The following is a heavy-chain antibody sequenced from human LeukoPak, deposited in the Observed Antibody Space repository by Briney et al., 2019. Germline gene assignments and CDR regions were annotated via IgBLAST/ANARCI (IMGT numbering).Heavy chain of an antibody. J-gene: IGHJ6*03. Sequence: ASVKVSCKASGGTFSSYAISWVRQAPGQGLEWMGWISAYNGNTNYAQKLQGRVTMTTDTSTSTAYMELRSLRSDDTAVYYCARDRNRLVLRDYYMDVWGKRTTVTVSS. D-gene: IGHD1-14*01. CDR3: ARDRNRLVLRDYYMDV. CDR1: GGTFSSYA. V-gene: IGHV1-18*01. CDR2: ISAYNGNT.